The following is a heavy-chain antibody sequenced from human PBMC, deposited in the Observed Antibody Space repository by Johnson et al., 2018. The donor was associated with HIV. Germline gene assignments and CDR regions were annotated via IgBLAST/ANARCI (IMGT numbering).Heavy chain of an antibody. J-gene: IGHJ3*02. D-gene: IGHD5-24*01. Sequence: EVQLVESGGGLIQPGGSLRLSCAASGFTVSSNYMSWVRQAPGKGLEWVSVIYSGDSTYYADSLEGRFTISRDKSKKTVYLQMNSLRVEDTAVYYCASEGPGDGNAMGGSGAFDIWGQGTMVTVSS. CDR2: IYSGDST. V-gene: IGHV3-53*01. CDR1: GFTVSSNY. CDR3: ASEGPGDGNAMGGSGAFDI.